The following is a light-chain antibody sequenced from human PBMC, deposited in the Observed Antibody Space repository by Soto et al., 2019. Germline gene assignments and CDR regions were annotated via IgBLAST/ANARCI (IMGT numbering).Light chain of an antibody. V-gene: IGLV1-44*01. CDR2: SNN. Sequence: QSVLTQPPSASGTPGQRVTISCSGSTSNIGSNAVSWYQQLPGTAPNLLIYSNNQRPSWVPVRFSGSKSGTSASLAISGLQSEDEADYYCAAWDDSLNGRGVFGGGTQLTVL. J-gene: IGLJ3*02. CDR3: AAWDDSLNGRGV. CDR1: TSNIGSNA.